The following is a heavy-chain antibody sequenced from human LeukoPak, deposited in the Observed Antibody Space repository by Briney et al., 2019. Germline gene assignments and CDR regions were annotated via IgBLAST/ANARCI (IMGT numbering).Heavy chain of an antibody. V-gene: IGHV3-30*18. J-gene: IGHJ4*02. CDR2: ISYDGSNK. CDR3: AKWGDPNFDY. D-gene: IGHD3-16*01. Sequence: HPGGSLRLSCAASGFTFSSYGMHWVRQAPGKGLEWVAVISYDGSNKYYADSVKGRFTISRDNSKNTLYLQMNSLRAEDTAVYYCAKWGDPNFDYWGQGTLVTVSS. CDR1: GFTFSSYG.